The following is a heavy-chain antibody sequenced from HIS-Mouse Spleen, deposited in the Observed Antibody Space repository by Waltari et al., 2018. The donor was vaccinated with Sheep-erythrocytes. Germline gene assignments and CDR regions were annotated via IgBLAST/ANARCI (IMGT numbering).Heavy chain of an antibody. CDR2: ISSSSSYI. CDR3: ARVASGATFDY. V-gene: IGHV3-21*01. Sequence: EVQLVESGGGLVTPVGSLRLSCAPSGFTISGISMTWVRQAPGKGLEWVSSISSSSSYIYYADSVKGRFTISRDNAKNSLYLQMNSLRAEDTAVYYCARVASGATFDYWGQGTLVTVSS. J-gene: IGHJ4*02. D-gene: IGHD1-26*01. CDR1: GFTISGIS.